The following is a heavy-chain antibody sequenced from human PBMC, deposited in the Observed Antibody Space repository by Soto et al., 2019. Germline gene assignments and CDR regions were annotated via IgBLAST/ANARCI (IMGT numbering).Heavy chain of an antibody. CDR3: TRVNTIFLTPDYYSYDIDV. V-gene: IGHV1-3*04. CDR2: INTGNGYT. D-gene: IGHD3-9*01. CDR1: GYTFATYA. J-gene: IGHJ6*02. Sequence: QVRLVQSGAEVKKPGASVKVSCKASGYTFATYAIHWVRQAPGQRLEWMGWINTGNGYTEYSQNFRGRVTITRDTSASTAYMELSSLRSEDTAMYYCTRVNTIFLTPDYYSYDIDVWGQGTTVTVAS.